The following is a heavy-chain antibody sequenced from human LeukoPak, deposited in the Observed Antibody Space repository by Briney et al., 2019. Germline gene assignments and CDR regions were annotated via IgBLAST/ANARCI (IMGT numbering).Heavy chain of an antibody. V-gene: IGHV1-8*03. Sequence: ASVKVSCKASGGTFSSYAINWVRQATGQGLEWMGWMNPNSGNTGYAQKFQGRVTITRNTSISTAYMELSSLRSEDTAVYYCARGRSSSSWILSRRLFDYWGQGTLVTVSS. J-gene: IGHJ4*02. CDR1: GGTFSSYA. CDR2: MNPNSGNT. D-gene: IGHD6-13*01. CDR3: ARGRSSSSWILSRRLFDY.